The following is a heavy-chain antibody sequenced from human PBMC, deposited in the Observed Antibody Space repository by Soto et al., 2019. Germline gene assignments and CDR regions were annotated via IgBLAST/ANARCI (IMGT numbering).Heavy chain of an antibody. Sequence: PSETLALACTVSGYSISSGSYWGWIRQPPGKGPEWIAIIYHGVTTFYNPSLKSRITISVDTSHNQFLLNLRSVTAADTAVYYCASAHVMVVAGSTLDYWGPGTLVTVSS. CDR2: IYHGVTT. J-gene: IGHJ4*01. V-gene: IGHV4-38-2*02. CDR3: ASAHVMVVAGSTLDY. CDR1: GYSISSGSY. D-gene: IGHD6-19*01.